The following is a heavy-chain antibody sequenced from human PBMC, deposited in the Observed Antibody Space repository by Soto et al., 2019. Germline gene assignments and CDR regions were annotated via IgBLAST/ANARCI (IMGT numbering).Heavy chain of an antibody. CDR3: AKARVRGVIFSKYYYYYGMDV. D-gene: IGHD3-10*01. CDR2: ISGSGGST. Sequence: GGSLRLSCAASGFTFSSYAMSWVRQAPGKGLEWVSAISGSGGSTYYADSVKGRFTISRDNSKNTLYLQMNSLRAEDTAVYYCAKARVRGVIFSKYYYYYGMDVWGQGTTVTVSS. J-gene: IGHJ6*02. V-gene: IGHV3-23*01. CDR1: GFTFSSYA.